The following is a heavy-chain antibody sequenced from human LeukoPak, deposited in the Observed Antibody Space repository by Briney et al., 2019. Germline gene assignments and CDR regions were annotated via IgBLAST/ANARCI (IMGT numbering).Heavy chain of an antibody. D-gene: IGHD4-23*01. V-gene: IGHV3-30*15. CDR3: ARSSYDYGGIEGPFDY. J-gene: IGHJ4*02. Sequence: GGSLRLSCAASGFTLTYYAMHWVRQAPGQGQEWVAVTSYDGNKKYYADSVKGRFTISRDSSKNTLYLQMSSLRAEDTAVYYCARSSYDYGGIEGPFDYWGQGTLVTVSS. CDR2: TSYDGNKK. CDR1: GFTLTYYA.